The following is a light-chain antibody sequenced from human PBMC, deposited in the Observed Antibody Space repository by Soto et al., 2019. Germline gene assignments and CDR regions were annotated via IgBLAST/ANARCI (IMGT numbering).Light chain of an antibody. Sequence: QSALTQPASVSGSPGQSITIFCTGTSSDIGIYNFVSWYQQHPGKAPKLMIYEVIKRPSGVPDRFSGSKSGNTASLTVSGLQAEDEADYYCSSYAGSNNLHVLFGGGTKLTVL. CDR3: SSYAGSNNLHVL. CDR1: SSDIGIYNF. V-gene: IGLV2-8*01. CDR2: EVI. J-gene: IGLJ2*01.